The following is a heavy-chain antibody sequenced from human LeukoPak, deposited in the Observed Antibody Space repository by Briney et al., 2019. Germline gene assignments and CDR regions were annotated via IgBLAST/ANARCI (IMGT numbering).Heavy chain of an antibody. J-gene: IGHJ6*03. Sequence: SETLSLTCTVSGGSISSYYWSWIRQPPGRGLEWIGYIYYSGSTNYNPSLKSRVTISVDTSKNQFSLKLSSVTAADTAVYYCASILGPYYYYMDVWGKGTTVTVSS. D-gene: IGHD1-26*01. V-gene: IGHV4-59*01. CDR3: ASILGPYYYYMDV. CDR1: GGSISSYY. CDR2: IYYSGST.